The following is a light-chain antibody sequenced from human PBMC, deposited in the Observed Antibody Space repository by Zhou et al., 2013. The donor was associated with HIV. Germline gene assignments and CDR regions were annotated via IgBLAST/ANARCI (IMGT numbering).Light chain of an antibody. CDR2: GAS. Sequence: DIQMTQSPSTLSASVGDRVTITCRASQSISSWLAWYQQKSGKAPKLLIYGASSLQSGVPSRFSGSGFGTDFTLTINRLHPEDFATYYCQQANRFPQTFGQGTKVEIK. CDR1: QSISSW. V-gene: IGKV1-12*01. J-gene: IGKJ2*01. CDR3: QQANRFPQT.